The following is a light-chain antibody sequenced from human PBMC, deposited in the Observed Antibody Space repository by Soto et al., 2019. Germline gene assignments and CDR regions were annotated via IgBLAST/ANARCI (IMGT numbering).Light chain of an antibody. J-gene: IGLJ1*01. CDR1: SSDVGGYNY. CDR3: SSSTSSSPYV. CDR2: EVA. Sequence: QSALTQPASVSGSPGQSITISCTGTSSDVGGYNYVSWYQRHPGKAPKLMIYEVANRPSGVSNRFSGSKSGNTASLTISGLQAEDEADYYCSSSTSSSPYVFGTGTKLTVL. V-gene: IGLV2-14*01.